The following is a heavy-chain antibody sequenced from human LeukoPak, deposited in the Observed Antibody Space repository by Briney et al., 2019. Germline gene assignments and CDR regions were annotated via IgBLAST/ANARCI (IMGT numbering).Heavy chain of an antibody. CDR1: GGSISSYY. V-gene: IGHV4-59*01. CDR2: XYYSGNN. D-gene: IGHD2-2*01. Sequence: PSQTLSLTCTVSGGSISSYYSSWIXXPPXEXXGXMGXXYYSGNNNYIPSLKSRVTISVDASTNPFSLKLRSVTVADTAVYYCARVYCSRTTCYGFDYWGQGTLVTVSS. J-gene: IGHJ4*02. CDR3: ARVYCSRTTCYGFDY.